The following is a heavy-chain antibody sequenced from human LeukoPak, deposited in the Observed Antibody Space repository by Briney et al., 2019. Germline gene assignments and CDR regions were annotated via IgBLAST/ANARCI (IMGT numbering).Heavy chain of an antibody. Sequence: PGGSLRLSCAASGFTFSSYGMHWVRQAPGKGLEWVAVISYDGSNKYYADSVKGRFTISRDNSKNTLYLQMNSLRAEDTAVYYCAKDGGGVRGVIGFDYWGQGTLVTVSS. V-gene: IGHV3-30*18. CDR3: AKDGGGVRGVIGFDY. D-gene: IGHD3-10*01. CDR2: ISYDGSNK. CDR1: GFTFSSYG. J-gene: IGHJ4*02.